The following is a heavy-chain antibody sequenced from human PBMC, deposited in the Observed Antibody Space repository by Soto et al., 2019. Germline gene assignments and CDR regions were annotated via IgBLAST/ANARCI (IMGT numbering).Heavy chain of an antibody. V-gene: IGHV4-34*01. CDR1: GGSFSGYY. CDR2: INHSGST. CDR3: ASRPSGSGFDP. Sequence: SETLSLTCAVYGGSFSGYYWSWIRQPPGKGLEWIGEINHSGSTYYSPSLKSRVTISVDRSKNQFSLKLSSVTAADTAVYYCASRPSGSGFDPWGQGTLVTVSS. D-gene: IGHD1-26*01. J-gene: IGHJ5*02.